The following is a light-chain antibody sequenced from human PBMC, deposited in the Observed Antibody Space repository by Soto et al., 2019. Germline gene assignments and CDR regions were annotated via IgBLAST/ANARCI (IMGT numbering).Light chain of an antibody. Sequence: EILMTHSPATLSVSPGERATLSCRASQSVSSNLAWYQQKGGQAPRLLIYGASTRATGIPARFSGSGSGTEFTLTISSLQSEDFAVYFCQQFNNWPQTFGQGTKVDIK. CDR1: QSVSSN. V-gene: IGKV3-15*01. CDR3: QQFNNWPQT. J-gene: IGKJ1*01. CDR2: GAS.